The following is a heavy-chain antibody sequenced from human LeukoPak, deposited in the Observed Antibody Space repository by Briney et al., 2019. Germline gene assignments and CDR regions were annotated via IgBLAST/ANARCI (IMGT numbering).Heavy chain of an antibody. J-gene: IGHJ4*02. CDR2: IYYSGST. CDR3: ASGYSYGFGY. CDR1: GGSISSYY. V-gene: IGHV4-59*01. D-gene: IGHD5-18*01. Sequence: SQTLSLTCAASGGSISSYYWSWIRQPPGKGLEWIGYIYYSGSTNYNPSLKSRVTISVDTSKNQFSLKLSSVTAADTAVYYCASGYSYGFGYWGQGTLVTVSS.